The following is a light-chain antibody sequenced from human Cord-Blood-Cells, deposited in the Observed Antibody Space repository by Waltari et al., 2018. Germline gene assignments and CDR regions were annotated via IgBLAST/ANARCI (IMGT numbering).Light chain of an antibody. V-gene: IGKV1-39*01. CDR1: QSISSY. CDR3: QQSYSTPFT. Sequence: DIQMTQSPSSLSASVGDRVTITCRASQSISSYLNWYQQKPGKAPKPLIYAAASLQSGVPSRFSGSGSGTDFTRTISSLQPEDFATYYCQQSYSTPFTFGPGTKVDIK. J-gene: IGKJ3*01. CDR2: AAA.